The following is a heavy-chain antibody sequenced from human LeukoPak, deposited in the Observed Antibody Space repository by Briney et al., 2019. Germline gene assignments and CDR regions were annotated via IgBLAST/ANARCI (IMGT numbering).Heavy chain of an antibody. V-gene: IGHV3-66*02. Sequence: GGSLRLSCAASGFTVSSNYMSWVRQAPGKGLEWVSVIYSGGSTYYADSVKGRFTLSRDNSKNTLYLQMNSLRAEDTAVYYCAMRYYYGSGSYLDYWGQGTLVTVSS. J-gene: IGHJ4*02. CDR1: GFTVSSNY. D-gene: IGHD3-10*01. CDR3: AMRYYYGSGSYLDY. CDR2: IYSGGST.